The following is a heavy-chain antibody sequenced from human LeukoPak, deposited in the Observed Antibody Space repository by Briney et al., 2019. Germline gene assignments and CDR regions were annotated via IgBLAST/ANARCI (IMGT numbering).Heavy chain of an antibody. CDR3: ARGGLRDILTAYYYYYGMDV. V-gene: IGHV1-8*01. CDR1: GYTFTSYV. J-gene: IGHJ6*02. Sequence: ASVKVSCKASGYTFTSYVINWVRQATGQGLERMGWMNPNSGNTGYAQKFQGRVTMTRNTSISTAYMELSSLRSEDTAVYYCARGGLRDILTAYYYYYGMDVWGQGTTVTVSS. D-gene: IGHD3-9*01. CDR2: MNPNSGNT.